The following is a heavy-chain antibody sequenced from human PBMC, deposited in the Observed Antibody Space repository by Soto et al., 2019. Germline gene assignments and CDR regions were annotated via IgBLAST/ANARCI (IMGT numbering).Heavy chain of an antibody. J-gene: IGHJ5*02. CDR3: ARHRARNWFDP. CDR2: IYYSGSN. V-gene: IGHV4-39*01. D-gene: IGHD6-6*01. Sequence: XTLSLTCMVSGGSISSSSYYWGWIRQPPGKGLEWIGSIYYSGSNYYNPSLKSRVTISVETSKNQFSLKLSSVTAADTAVFYCARHRARNWFDPWGQGTLGTVSS. CDR1: GGSISSSSYY.